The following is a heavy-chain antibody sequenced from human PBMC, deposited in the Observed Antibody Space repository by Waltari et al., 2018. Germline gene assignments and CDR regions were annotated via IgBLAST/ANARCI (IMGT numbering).Heavy chain of an antibody. Sequence: EVQLVESGGGLVQPGGSLRLCGAASGFTLGNYWMGWVRQAPGKGPEWVANIMTDGREEYYVDSVRGRFTISRDNAKNSLYLQMNSLRPEDTAVYYCVRDQWFAFDIWGQGTMVTVSS. CDR1: GFTLGNYW. V-gene: IGHV3-7*01. CDR3: VRDQWFAFDI. J-gene: IGHJ3*02. CDR2: IMTDGREE. D-gene: IGHD3-22*01.